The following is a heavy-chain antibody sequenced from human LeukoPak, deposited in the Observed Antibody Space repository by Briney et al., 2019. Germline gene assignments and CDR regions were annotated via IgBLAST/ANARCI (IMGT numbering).Heavy chain of an antibody. J-gene: IGHJ4*02. CDR3: ARDGYYDSSGYRAPAPYYFDY. V-gene: IGHV3-21*01. CDR1: GFTFSSYG. Sequence: GGSLRLSCAASGFTFSSYGMSWVRQAPGEGLEWVSSISSSSSYIYYADSVKGRFTISRDNAKNSLYLQMNSLRAEDTAVYYCARDGYYDSSGYRAPAPYYFDYWGQGTLVTVSS. CDR2: ISSSSSYI. D-gene: IGHD3-22*01.